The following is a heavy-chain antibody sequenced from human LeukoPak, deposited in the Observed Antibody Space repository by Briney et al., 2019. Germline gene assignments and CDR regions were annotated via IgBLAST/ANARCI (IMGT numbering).Heavy chain of an antibody. CDR3: AKSRGYHGSGRVPFDY. CDR2: ITWNSGNI. Sequence: PGGSLRLSCAASGFTFDDYAMHWVRQAPGKGLEWVSGITWNSGNIAQADSVKGRFTISRDNAKNSLHLQMDSLRPEDTALYYCAKSRGYHGSGRVPFDYWGQGTLVTASS. V-gene: IGHV3-9*01. J-gene: IGHJ4*02. D-gene: IGHD3-10*01. CDR1: GFTFDDYA.